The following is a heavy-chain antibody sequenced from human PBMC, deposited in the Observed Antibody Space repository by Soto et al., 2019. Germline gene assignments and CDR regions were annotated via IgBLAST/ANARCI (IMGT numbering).Heavy chain of an antibody. CDR2: IHHSGST. J-gene: IGHJ1*01. Sequence: QVQLQESGPGLVKASQTLSLTCNVSGGSISSGGYYWTWTRQHPGKGLEWIGNIHHSGSTFYNPSLKSRVSISVDTSKNQFSLKLSSVTAADTAVYFCVRGVLSWGQGTLLTVSS. CDR1: GGSISSGGYY. V-gene: IGHV4-31*03. CDR3: VRGVLS. D-gene: IGHD3-10*01.